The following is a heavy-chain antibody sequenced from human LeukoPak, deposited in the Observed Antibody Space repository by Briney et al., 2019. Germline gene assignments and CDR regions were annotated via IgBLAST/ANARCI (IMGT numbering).Heavy chain of an antibody. CDR1: GYTFTSYG. V-gene: IGHV1-18*01. CDR3: ARLSTVVPAAIGFDY. J-gene: IGHJ4*02. Sequence: ASVKVSCKASGYTFTSYGISWVRQAPGQGLEWMGWISAYNGNTNYAQKLQGRVTMTTDTSTSTAYMELRSLRSDDTAVYYCARLSTVVPAAIGFDYWGQGTLVTVSS. CDR2: ISAYNGNT. D-gene: IGHD2-2*02.